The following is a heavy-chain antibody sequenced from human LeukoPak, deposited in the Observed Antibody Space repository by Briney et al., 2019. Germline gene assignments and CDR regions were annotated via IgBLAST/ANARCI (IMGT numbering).Heavy chain of an antibody. D-gene: IGHD2-2*01. Sequence: PSETLSLTCTVHGGSISSYYWSWIRQPPGKGLEWIGYIYYSGSTNYNPSLKSRVTISVDTSKNQFSLKLSSVTAADTAVYYCARTPVGYCSSTSCRYYYYYMDVWGKGTTVTVSS. CDR3: ARTPVGYCSSTSCRYYYYYMDV. CDR2: IYYSGST. V-gene: IGHV4-59*01. CDR1: GGSISSYY. J-gene: IGHJ6*03.